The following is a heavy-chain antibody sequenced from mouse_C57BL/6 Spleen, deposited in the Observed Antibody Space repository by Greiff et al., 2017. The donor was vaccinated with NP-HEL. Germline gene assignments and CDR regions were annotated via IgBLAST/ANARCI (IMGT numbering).Heavy chain of an antibody. V-gene: IGHV1-82*01. Sequence: VQLQQSGPELVKPGASVKISCKASGYAFSSSWMNWVKQRPGKGLEWIGRIYPGDGDTNYNGKFKGKATLTADKSSSTAYMQLSSLTSEDSAVYFCSNVLLQPYYWGQGTLVTVSA. D-gene: IGHD1-1*01. CDR2: IYPGDGDT. J-gene: IGHJ3*01. CDR3: SNVLLQPYY. CDR1: GYAFSSSW.